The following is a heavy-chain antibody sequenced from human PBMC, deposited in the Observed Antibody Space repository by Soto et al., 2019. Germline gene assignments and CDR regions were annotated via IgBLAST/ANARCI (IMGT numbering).Heavy chain of an antibody. V-gene: IGHV4-61*03. D-gene: IGHD3-10*01. CDR2: IYYSGST. J-gene: IGHJ4*02. CDR3: ARVKGGSGSYLLDY. Sequence: PSETLSLTCTVSGGSVSSVSYYWSWIRQPPGKGLEWIGYIYYSGSTNYNLSLKSRVTISVDTSKNHFSLKLSSVTAADTAVYYCARVKGGSGSYLLDYWGQGTLVTVSS. CDR1: GGSVSSVSYY.